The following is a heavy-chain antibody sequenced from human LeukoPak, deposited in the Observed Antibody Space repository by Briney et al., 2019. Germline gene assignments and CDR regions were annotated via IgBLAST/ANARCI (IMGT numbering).Heavy chain of an antibody. Sequence: SETLSLTCAVYGGSLSGYYWSWIRQPPGKGLEWIGEINHSGSTNYNPSLKSRVTISVDTSKNQFSLKLSSVTAADTAVYYCAGGSSSFDYWGQGTLVTVSS. CDR3: AGGSSSFDY. D-gene: IGHD6-19*01. V-gene: IGHV4-34*01. CDR2: INHSGST. J-gene: IGHJ4*02. CDR1: GGSLSGYY.